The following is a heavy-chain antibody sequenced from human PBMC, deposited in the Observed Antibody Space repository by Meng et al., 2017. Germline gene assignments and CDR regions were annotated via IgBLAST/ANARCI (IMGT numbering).Heavy chain of an antibody. CDR2: INHSGST. V-gene: IGHV4-34*01. D-gene: IGHD3-10*01. Sequence: QVTLQQWGAGLLKPSGTLSLTCAVYGGSFSGYYWSWIRQPPGKGLEWIGEINHSGSTNYNPSLKSRVTISVDTSKNQFSLKLSSVTAADTAVYYCARVPGGIGAADYWGQGTLVTVSS. CDR1: GGSFSGYY. J-gene: IGHJ4*02. CDR3: ARVPGGIGAADY.